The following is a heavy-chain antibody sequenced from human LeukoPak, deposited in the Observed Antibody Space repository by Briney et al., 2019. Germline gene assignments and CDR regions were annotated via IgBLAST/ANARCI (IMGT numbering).Heavy chain of an antibody. Sequence: GGSLRLSCAVSGFTFSDYWMTWVRQAPGKGLEWVANINQDGSEKYYVDSVEGRFTISRDSVKNSLYLQMTSVRADDTAMYYCVRGIHCSSTSCYGLDAFDIWGQGTMVTVSS. V-gene: IGHV3-7*01. D-gene: IGHD2-2*01. J-gene: IGHJ3*02. CDR2: INQDGSEK. CDR3: VRGIHCSSTSCYGLDAFDI. CDR1: GFTFSDYW.